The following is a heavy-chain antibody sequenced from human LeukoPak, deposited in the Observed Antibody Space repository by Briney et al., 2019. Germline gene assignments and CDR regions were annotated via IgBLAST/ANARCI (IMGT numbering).Heavy chain of an antibody. CDR1: GFTFSDYY. J-gene: IGHJ3*02. CDR3: ANIRLGELSPSDAFDI. V-gene: IGHV3-11*01. D-gene: IGHD3-16*02. CDR2: ISSSGSTI. Sequence: GGSLRLSCAASGFTFSDYYMSWIRQAPGKGLEWVSYISSSGSTIYYADSVKGRFTTSRDNSKNTLYLQMNSLRAEDTAVYYCANIRLGELSPSDAFDIWGQGTMVTVSS.